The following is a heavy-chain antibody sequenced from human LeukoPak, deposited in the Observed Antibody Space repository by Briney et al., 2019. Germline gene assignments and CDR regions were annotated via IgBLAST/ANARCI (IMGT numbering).Heavy chain of an antibody. CDR2: INHSGST. CDR3: ARGRYSSSWLGTSKLDP. Sequence: PSETLSLTCAVYGGSFSGYYWSWIRQPPGKGLEWIGEINHSGSTNYNPSLKSRVTISVDTSKNQFSLKLSSVTAADTAVYYCARGRYSSSWLGTSKLDPWGQGTLVTVSS. J-gene: IGHJ5*02. D-gene: IGHD6-13*01. CDR1: GGSFSGYY. V-gene: IGHV4-34*01.